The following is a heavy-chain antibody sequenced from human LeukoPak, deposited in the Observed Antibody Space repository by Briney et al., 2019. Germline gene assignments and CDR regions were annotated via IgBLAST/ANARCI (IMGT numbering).Heavy chain of an antibody. Sequence: GASVKVSCKVSGNTLTDLSIHWVRQAPGKGLDWMGGFDPEDAEIIYAEKFQDRVTMTEDPSTDTAYLELSGLRSEDTAVYFCAAEGQWSLLHYFNSWGQGTLVTVSS. CDR2: FDPEDAEI. J-gene: IGHJ4*02. V-gene: IGHV1-24*01. D-gene: IGHD3-22*01. CDR1: GNTLTDLS. CDR3: AAEGQWSLLHYFNS.